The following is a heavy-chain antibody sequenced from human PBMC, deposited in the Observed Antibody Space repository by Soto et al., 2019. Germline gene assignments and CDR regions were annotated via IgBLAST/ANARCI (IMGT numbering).Heavy chain of an antibody. CDR2: IYYSGST. J-gene: IGHJ5*02. Sequence: SLKCAVYGGAFSGYYWSWIRQHPGKGLEWIGYIYYSGSTYYNPSLKSRLTISVDTSKNQFSLKLSSVSAADTDVYYCARSIDPWGHETLVT. CDR3: ARSIDP. CDR1: GGAFSGYY. V-gene: IGHV4-31*11.